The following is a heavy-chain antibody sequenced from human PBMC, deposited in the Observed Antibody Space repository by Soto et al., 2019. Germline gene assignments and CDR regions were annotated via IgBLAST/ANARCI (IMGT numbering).Heavy chain of an antibody. CDR3: ARRYGYSFDY. CDR1: GGSISSGDYY. D-gene: IGHD1-1*01. V-gene: IGHV4-61*08. Sequence: SETLSLTCSVSGGSISSGDYYWSWIRQPPGKGLEWIGYIYYSGSTNYNPSLKSRVTISVDTSKNQFSLKLSSVTAADTAVYYCARRYGYSFDYWGQGTLVTVSS. J-gene: IGHJ4*02. CDR2: IYYSGST.